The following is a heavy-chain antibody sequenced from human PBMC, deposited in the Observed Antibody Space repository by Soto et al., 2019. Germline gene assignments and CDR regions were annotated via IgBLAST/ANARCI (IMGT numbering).Heavy chain of an antibody. CDR2: ISYDGSNK. CDR1: GFTFSSYA. D-gene: IGHD4-17*01. J-gene: IGHJ3*02. CDR3: ARVRPSGYGDYPYDAFDI. Sequence: QVQLVESGGGVVQPGRSLRLSCAASGFTFSSYAMHWVRQAPGKGLEWVAVISYDGSNKYYADSVKGRFTISRDNSKNTLYLQMNSLRAEDTAVYHCARVRPSGYGDYPYDAFDIWGQGTMVTVSS. V-gene: IGHV3-30-3*01.